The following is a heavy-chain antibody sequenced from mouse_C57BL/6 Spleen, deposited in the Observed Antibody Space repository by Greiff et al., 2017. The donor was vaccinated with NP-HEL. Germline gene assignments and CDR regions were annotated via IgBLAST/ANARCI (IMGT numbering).Heavy chain of an antibody. CDR1: GYTFTDYY. CDR2: INPNNGGT. V-gene: IGHV1-26*01. D-gene: IGHD1-1*01. Sequence: EVQLQQSGPELVKPGASVKISCKASGYTFTDYYMNWVKQSHGKSLEWIGDINPNNGGTSYNQKFKGKATLTVDKSSSTAYMELRSLTSEASAVYYCARSKITTTVVADYWGQGTTLTVSS. J-gene: IGHJ2*01. CDR3: ARSKITTTVVADY.